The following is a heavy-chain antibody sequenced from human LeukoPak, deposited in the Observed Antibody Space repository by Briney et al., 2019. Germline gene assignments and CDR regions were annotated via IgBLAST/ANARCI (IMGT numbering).Heavy chain of an antibody. CDR2: IYYSGNT. J-gene: IGHJ4*02. V-gene: IGHV4-39*07. Sequence: PSETLSLTCIVSGGSISSSGYYWGWIRQPPEKGLEWIGSIYYSGNTYYNPSLKSRLTISLDTSKNQFSLKLSSVTAADTALYYCARDKGHFDVDYWGQGTLVTVSS. CDR1: GGSISSSGYY. D-gene: IGHD3-9*01. CDR3: ARDKGHFDVDY.